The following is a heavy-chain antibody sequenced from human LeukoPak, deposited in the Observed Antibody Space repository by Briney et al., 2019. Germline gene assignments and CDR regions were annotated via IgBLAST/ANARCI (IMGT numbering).Heavy chain of an antibody. CDR3: ARDMVWSGYHNWIDP. Sequence: PSETLSLTCTVSGGSISSYYWSWIRQPPGKGLEWIGYIYYSGSTNYNPSLKSRVTISVDTSKNQFSLKLSSVTAADTAVYYCARDMVWSGYHNWIDPWGQGTLVTVSS. CDR2: IYYSGST. J-gene: IGHJ5*02. V-gene: IGHV4-59*01. CDR1: GGSISSYY. D-gene: IGHD3-3*01.